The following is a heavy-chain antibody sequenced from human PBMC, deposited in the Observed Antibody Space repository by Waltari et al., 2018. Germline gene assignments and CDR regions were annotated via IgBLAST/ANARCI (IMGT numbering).Heavy chain of an antibody. V-gene: IGHV4-34*02. CDR3: VRLEDCTGPGGHCYSGDPFALDV. Sequence: QVQLQQWGAGLLQSSETLSLTCAVYGGSFSGYSWGWVRHPPGKGLEWIGEINHAGYTNHNPSLRSRVTMSADTSKSQFSLKLNSVTAADTAVYYCVRLEDCTGPGGHCYSGDPFALDVWGQGTTVTVSS. CDR2: INHAGYT. CDR1: GGSFSGYS. J-gene: IGHJ6*02. D-gene: IGHD2-15*01.